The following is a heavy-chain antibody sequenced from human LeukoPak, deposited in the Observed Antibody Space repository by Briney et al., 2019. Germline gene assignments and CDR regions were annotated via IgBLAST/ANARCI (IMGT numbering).Heavy chain of an antibody. J-gene: IGHJ6*02. V-gene: IGHV3-23*01. Sequence: GGSLRLSCEASGFTFSSYGMSWVRQAPGKGLERVSGISGSGGSTYYADSVKGRFTISRDKSKNTLYLQMNSLRAEDTAVYYCAKHRGYSIYGMDVWGQGTTVTVSS. CDR3: AKHRGYSIYGMDV. CDR2: ISGSGGST. CDR1: GFTFSSYG. D-gene: IGHD3-10*01.